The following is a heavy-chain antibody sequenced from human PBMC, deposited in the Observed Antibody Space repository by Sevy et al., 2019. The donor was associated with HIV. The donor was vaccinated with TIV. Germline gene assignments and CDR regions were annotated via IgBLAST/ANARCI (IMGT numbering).Heavy chain of an antibody. Sequence: SETLSLTCTVSDGSANSDNYFWTWIRQPPGKGLEWIGYIYDTGTTNYNPSLKSRVTISVDTSKNQFSLKLNSVTAADTAVYYCARCMASAMTNWFDPWGQGTLVTVSS. CDR1: DGSANSDNYF. CDR2: IYDTGTT. D-gene: IGHD5-18*01. CDR3: ARCMASAMTNWFDP. J-gene: IGHJ5*02. V-gene: IGHV4-61*01.